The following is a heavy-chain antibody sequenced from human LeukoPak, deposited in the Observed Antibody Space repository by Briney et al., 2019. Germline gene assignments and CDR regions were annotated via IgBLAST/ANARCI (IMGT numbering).Heavy chain of an antibody. CDR1: GFTFSDYY. CDR3: AKDSRGYYDYVWGSYLRG. V-gene: IGHV3-11*01. D-gene: IGHD3-16*02. CDR2: ISSSGSTI. J-gene: IGHJ4*02. Sequence: GGSLRLSCAASGFTFSDYYMSWIRQAPGKGLEWVSYISSSGSTIYYADSVKGRFTISRDNAKNSLYLQMNSLRAEDTAVYYCAKDSRGYYDYVWGSYLRGWGQGTLVTVSS.